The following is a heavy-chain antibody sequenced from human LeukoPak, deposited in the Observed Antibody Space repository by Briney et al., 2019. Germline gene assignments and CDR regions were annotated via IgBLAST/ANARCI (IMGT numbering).Heavy chain of an antibody. D-gene: IGHD6-19*01. J-gene: IGHJ5*02. CDR3: ARDPLKGSGWYPAPFDP. CDR2: MNPNSGNT. Sequence: ASVKVSYKASGYTFTNYDINWVRQATGQGLEWMGWMNPNSGNTGYAQKFQGRVTMTRDMSTSTVYMELSSLRSEDTAVYYCARDPLKGSGWYPAPFDPWGQGTLVTVSS. V-gene: IGHV1-8*02. CDR1: GYTFTNYD.